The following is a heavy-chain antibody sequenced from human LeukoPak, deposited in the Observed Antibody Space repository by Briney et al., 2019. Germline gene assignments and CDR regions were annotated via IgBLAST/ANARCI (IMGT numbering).Heavy chain of an antibody. J-gene: IGHJ4*02. D-gene: IGHD3-3*01. Sequence: ASVKVSCKASGYTFTSYYMHWVRQAPGQGLEWMGWTSAYNGNTNYAQKLQGRVTMTTDTSTSTAYMELRSLRSDDTAVYYCARWGRFWSGIYYFDYWGQGTLVTVSS. V-gene: IGHV1-18*04. CDR2: TSAYNGNT. CDR1: GYTFTSYY. CDR3: ARWGRFWSGIYYFDY.